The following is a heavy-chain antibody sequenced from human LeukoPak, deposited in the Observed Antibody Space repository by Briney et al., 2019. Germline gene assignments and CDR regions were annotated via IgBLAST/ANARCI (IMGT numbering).Heavy chain of an antibody. J-gene: IGHJ4*02. CDR2: TSSSSSYI. V-gene: IGHV3-21*04. CDR3: AKGDEDMVRGVIDY. CDR1: GFTFSSYS. D-gene: IGHD3-10*01. Sequence: GGSLRLSCAASGFTFSSYSMNWVRQAPGKGLEWVSSTSSSSSYIYYADSVKGRFTISRDNAKNSLYLQMNSLRAEDMALYYCAKGDEDMVRGVIDYWGQGTLVTVSS.